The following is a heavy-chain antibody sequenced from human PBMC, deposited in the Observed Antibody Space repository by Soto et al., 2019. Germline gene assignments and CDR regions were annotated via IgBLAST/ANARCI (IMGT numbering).Heavy chain of an antibody. D-gene: IGHD4-17*01. J-gene: IGHJ4*02. CDR3: ARHDYGGDGHGGGIDY. Sequence: GESLKISCKGSGYSFSGHWIGWVRQMPGKGLEWMGIVYPGGSDTRYSPSFQGQVTISADKSISTAYLQWSSLKASDTAMYYCARHDYGGDGHGGGIDYWGQGTLVTVSS. CDR1: GYSFSGHW. CDR2: VYPGGSDT. V-gene: IGHV5-51*01.